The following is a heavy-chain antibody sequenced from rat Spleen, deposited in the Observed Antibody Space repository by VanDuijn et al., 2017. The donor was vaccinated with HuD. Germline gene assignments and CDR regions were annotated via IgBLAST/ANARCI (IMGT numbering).Heavy chain of an antibody. CDR2: ISYDGSST. CDR1: GFTFSDYY. CDR3: ARQAMGFAY. D-gene: IGHD1-7*01. Sequence: EVQLVESDGGLVQPGRSLKLSCAASGFTFSDYYMAWVRQAPTKGLEWVATISYDGSSTYYRDSVKGRFTISRDNAKSTLYLQMDSLRSEDTATYYCARQAMGFAYWGQGVMVTVSS. V-gene: IGHV5-29*01. J-gene: IGHJ2*01.